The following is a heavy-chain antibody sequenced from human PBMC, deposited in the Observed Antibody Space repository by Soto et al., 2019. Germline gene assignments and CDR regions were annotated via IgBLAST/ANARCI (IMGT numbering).Heavy chain of an antibody. V-gene: IGHV4-59*01. J-gene: IGHJ4*02. D-gene: IGHD3-9*01. CDR1: GGSISSYS. CDR3: ARASSDFDWLYYY. Sequence: SENLSLTCTVSGGSISSYSWSWIRQPPGKGLEWIGYIYYSGSTNYNPSLKSRVTISVDTSKNQFSLKLSSVTAADTAVYYCARASSDFDWLYYYWGQGTLVTVSS. CDR2: IYYSGST.